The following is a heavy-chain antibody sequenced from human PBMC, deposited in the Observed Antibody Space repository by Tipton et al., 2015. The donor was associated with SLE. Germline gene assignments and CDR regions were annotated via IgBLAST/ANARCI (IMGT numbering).Heavy chain of an antibody. CDR1: GGSISSYY. J-gene: IGHJ4*02. CDR3: ARGAVVVVAATLFDY. CDR2: IYYSGST. V-gene: IGHV4-59*12. D-gene: IGHD2-15*01. Sequence: GLVKPSETLSLTCTVSGGSISSYYWSWIRQPPGKGLEWIGYIYYSGSTYYNPSLKSRVTISVDTSKNQFSLKLSSVTAADTAVYYCARGAVVVVAATLFDYWGQGTLVTVSS.